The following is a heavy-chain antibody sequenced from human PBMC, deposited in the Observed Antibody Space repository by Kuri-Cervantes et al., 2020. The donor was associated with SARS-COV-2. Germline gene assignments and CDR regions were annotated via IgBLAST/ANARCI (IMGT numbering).Heavy chain of an antibody. V-gene: IGHV3-53*01. CDR3: ARLAHGLETYYHTYPHDY. J-gene: IGHJ4*02. CDR1: GFPVSSNH. CDR2: IYSGGST. D-gene: IGHD3-10*01. Sequence: GGLLRSSCEASGFPVSSNHISWVRQAQGKGLEWSSVIYSGGSTYYADSVKGRFTISRDNSKNSLYLQMNSLRAEDTAVYYCARLAHGLETYYHTYPHDYWGLGTQVTVSS.